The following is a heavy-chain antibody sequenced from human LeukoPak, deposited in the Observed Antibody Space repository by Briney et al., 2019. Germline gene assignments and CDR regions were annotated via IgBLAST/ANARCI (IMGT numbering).Heavy chain of an antibody. J-gene: IGHJ2*01. Sequence: GGSLRLSRAASGFTVSSNYMSWVRQAPGKGLEWVSVIYSGGSTYYADSVKGRFTISRDNSKNTLYLQMNSLRAEDTAVYYCARRVAVYWYFDLWGRGTLVTVSS. D-gene: IGHD6-19*01. CDR3: ARRVAVYWYFDL. V-gene: IGHV3-66*01. CDR2: IYSGGST. CDR1: GFTVSSNY.